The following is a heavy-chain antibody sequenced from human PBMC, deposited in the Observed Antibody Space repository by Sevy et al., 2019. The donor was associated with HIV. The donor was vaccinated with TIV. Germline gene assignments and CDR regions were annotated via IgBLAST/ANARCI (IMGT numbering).Heavy chain of an antibody. V-gene: IGHV6-1*01. CDR2: TYYRTKWNN. J-gene: IGHJ6*02. Sequence: KQSQTLSLTCAISGDSVSSNSAAWNWIRQSPSRGLEWLRRTYYRTKWNNDYAVSVHSRIVINPDTSQNHFSLQLKYVTPEDTAVYYCARDRVHSTGIRTFYYYGMDVWGQGTTVTVSS. CDR1: GDSVSSNSAA. D-gene: IGHD6-19*01. CDR3: ARDRVHSTGIRTFYYYGMDV.